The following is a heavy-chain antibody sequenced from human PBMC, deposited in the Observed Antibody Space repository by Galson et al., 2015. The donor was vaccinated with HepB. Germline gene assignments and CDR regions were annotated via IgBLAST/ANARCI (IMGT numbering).Heavy chain of an antibody. CDR2: IIPILGIA. J-gene: IGHJ5*02. V-gene: IGHV1-69*04. Sequence: SVKVSCKASGGTFSSYTISWVRQAPGQGLEWMGRIIPILGIANYAQKFQGRVTITADKSTSTAYMELSSLRSEDTAVYYCARDLGGGYCSGGSCYPPWFDPWGQGTLVTVSS. CDR1: GGTFSSYT. CDR3: ARDLGGGYCSGGSCYPPWFDP. D-gene: IGHD2-15*01.